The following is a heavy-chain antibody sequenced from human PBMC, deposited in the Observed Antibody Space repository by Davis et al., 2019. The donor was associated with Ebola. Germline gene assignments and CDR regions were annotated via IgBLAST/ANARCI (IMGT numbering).Heavy chain of an antibody. CDR2: INPGGGIT. V-gene: IGHV1-46*02. CDR3: ARDPDYGDYEFDYYYYSMDV. Sequence: ASVKVSCKASGYAFNNYHMHWVRQAPGQGLEWVGMINPGGGITTYTQKFQGRLTMTRDTSTSTVYMELSSLRSEDTAVYYCARDPDYGDYEFDYYYYSMDVWGKGTTVTVSS. CDR1: GYAFNNYH. D-gene: IGHD4-17*01. J-gene: IGHJ6*03.